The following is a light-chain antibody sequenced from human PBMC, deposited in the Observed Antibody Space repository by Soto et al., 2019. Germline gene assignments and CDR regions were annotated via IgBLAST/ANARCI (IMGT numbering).Light chain of an antibody. V-gene: IGKV3-15*01. CDR2: GTS. Sequence: IFMPQSPARISVATGARATLSCRASQSVGGNLAWYQQKPGQAPRLLIYGTSIRATGVPARFSGGGSGTEFTLTISGLQSDDFGIYYCHHYNTMTRITFGLGTRLEIK. CDR1: QSVGGN. CDR3: HHYNTMTRIT. J-gene: IGKJ5*01.